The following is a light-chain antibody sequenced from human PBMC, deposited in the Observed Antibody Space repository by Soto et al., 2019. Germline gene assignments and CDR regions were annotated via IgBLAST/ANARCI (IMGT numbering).Light chain of an antibody. CDR3: QQSYRSPYT. J-gene: IGKJ2*01. Sequence: DIQMTQSPSSLSASVGDRVTITCRASQSSSNYLNWYQQRPGKAPKLLIYAASSLQSGVPSRFSGSGSGTDFTLAIDNLQPEDFATYYSQQSYRSPYTFGQGTKLQIK. CDR1: QSSSNY. V-gene: IGKV1-39*01. CDR2: AAS.